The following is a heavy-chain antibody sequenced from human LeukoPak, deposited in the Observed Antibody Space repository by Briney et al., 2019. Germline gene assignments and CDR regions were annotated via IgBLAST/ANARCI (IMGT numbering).Heavy chain of an antibody. Sequence: SETLSLTCTVSGGSISRYYWNWIRQRAGKGLEWIGRLHSSGSTNYSPSLKNRLTLPLDTSKDQFSLNLSSATAADAAVYYCARKSLRQNYFDYWGQGILVTVSS. D-gene: IGHD5/OR15-5a*01. V-gene: IGHV4-4*07. J-gene: IGHJ4*02. CDR3: ARKSLRQNYFDY. CDR1: GGSISRYY. CDR2: LHSSGST.